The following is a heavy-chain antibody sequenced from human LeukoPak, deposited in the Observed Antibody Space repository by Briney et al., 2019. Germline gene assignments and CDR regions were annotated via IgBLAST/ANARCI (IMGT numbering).Heavy chain of an antibody. CDR1: GYSISRNYH. J-gene: IGHJ4*02. D-gene: IGHD3-10*01. CDR2: IYYSGST. V-gene: IGHV4-38-2*02. CDR3: ARGLGSGSYWALIYYFDY. Sequence: SETLSLTCNVSGYSISRNYHWGWIRQPPGKGLESIGNIYYSGSTYYNPSLKSRVTISVDTSKNQFSLKLRSVTAADTAVYYCARGLGSGSYWALIYYFDYWGQGTLVTVSS.